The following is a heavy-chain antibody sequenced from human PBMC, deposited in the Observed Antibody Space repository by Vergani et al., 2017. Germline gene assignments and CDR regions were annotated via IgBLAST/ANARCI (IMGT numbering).Heavy chain of an antibody. Sequence: QVQLQESGPGLVKPSETLSLTCSVSGGSISSYNWNWIRQSPGKRLEWIGYTYYSVTSNYNPSLKSRVTISVDSSKNQCSLKLTSVTAADTAVYYCARTYSGSLWAFDIWGQGTMVTVSS. D-gene: IGHD1-26*01. CDR2: TYYSVTS. V-gene: IGHV4-59*01. J-gene: IGHJ3*02. CDR3: ARTYSGSLWAFDI. CDR1: GGSISSYN.